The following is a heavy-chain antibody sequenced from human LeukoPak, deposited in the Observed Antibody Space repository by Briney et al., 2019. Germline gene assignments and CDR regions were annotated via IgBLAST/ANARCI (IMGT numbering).Heavy chain of an antibody. CDR1: SFTVISNY. CDR2: IYRSGST. J-gene: IGHJ4*02. D-gene: IGHD3-22*01. Sequence: PAASLILSCSASSFTVISNYMSWVRQGPPQGLEWVSVIYRSGSTYYAQSVKGRFTISRDNSKNPLYLQMNSLRAEDTAVYYCAREDYYDSSGYYYDDWGRGTTVTVSS. CDR3: AREDYYDSSGYYYDD. V-gene: IGHV3-53*01.